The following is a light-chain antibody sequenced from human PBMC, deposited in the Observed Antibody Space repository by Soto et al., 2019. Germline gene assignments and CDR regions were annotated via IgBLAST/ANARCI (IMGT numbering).Light chain of an antibody. V-gene: IGLV1-47*02. Sequence: QSVLTQPPSASGTPGQRVTISCSGVSSNIGSNYAFWYQQLPGTAPKLLIYSNNQRPSGVPDRFSGSKSGTSASLAISGLRSEDEADYYCATWDDSLSGWVFGGGTKLTVL. J-gene: IGLJ3*02. CDR1: SSNIGSNY. CDR2: SNN. CDR3: ATWDDSLSGWV.